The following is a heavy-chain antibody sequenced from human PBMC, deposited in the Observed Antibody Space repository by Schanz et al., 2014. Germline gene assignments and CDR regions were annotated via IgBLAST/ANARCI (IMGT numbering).Heavy chain of an antibody. V-gene: IGHV3-30-3*01. CDR1: GFTFSDHY. J-gene: IGHJ4*02. Sequence: VQLVESGGGMVQPGGSLRLSCAASGFTFSDHYMDWVRQAPGKGLEWVAVMSYDGSNKYYADSVKGRFTISRDTPKNTLYLQMNSLRVEDTAVYYCARDLISSGWYGWGQGTLVTVSS. D-gene: IGHD6-19*01. CDR3: ARDLISSGWYG. CDR2: MSYDGSNK.